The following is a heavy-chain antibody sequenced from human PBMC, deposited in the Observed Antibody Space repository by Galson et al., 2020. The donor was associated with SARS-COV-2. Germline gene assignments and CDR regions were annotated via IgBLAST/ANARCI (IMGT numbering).Heavy chain of an antibody. CDR3: AKIATAGNGMDV. Sequence: LSLTCAVSGGSISSSNWWSWVRQPPGKGLEWIGEIFHSGNTNYSPSLKSRVTISLDTSKNQFSLKLSSVTAADTAVYYCAKIATAGNGMDVWGQGTTATVSS. CDR2: IFHSGNT. CDR1: GGSISSSNW. J-gene: IGHJ6*02. D-gene: IGHD6-13*01. V-gene: IGHV4-4*02.